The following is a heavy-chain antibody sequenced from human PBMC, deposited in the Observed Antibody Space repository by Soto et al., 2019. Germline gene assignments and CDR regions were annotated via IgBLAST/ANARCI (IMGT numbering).Heavy chain of an antibody. Sequence: GGSLRLSCAASGFTFDDYTMHWVRQAPGKGLEWVSLISWGGGSTYYADSVKGRFTISRDNSKNSLYLQMNSLRTEDTALYYCAKAPFGDYGMDVWGQGTTVTVSS. V-gene: IGHV3-43*01. CDR3: AKAPFGDYGMDV. D-gene: IGHD3-10*01. CDR1: GFTFDDYT. CDR2: ISWGGGST. J-gene: IGHJ6*02.